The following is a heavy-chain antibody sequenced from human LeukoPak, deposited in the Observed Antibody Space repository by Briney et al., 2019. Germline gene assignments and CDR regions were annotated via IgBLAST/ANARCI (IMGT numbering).Heavy chain of an antibody. CDR2: ISYDGSNK. Sequence: GRSLRLSCAASGFTFSSYAMHWVRQAPGKGLEWVAVISYDGSNKYYADSVKGRFTISRDNSKNTLYLQMNSLRAEDTAVYYCAGPTRVPAATKRGYGMDVWGKGTTVTVSS. J-gene: IGHJ6*04. CDR3: AGPTRVPAATKRGYGMDV. D-gene: IGHD2-2*01. CDR1: GFTFSSYA. V-gene: IGHV3-30*04.